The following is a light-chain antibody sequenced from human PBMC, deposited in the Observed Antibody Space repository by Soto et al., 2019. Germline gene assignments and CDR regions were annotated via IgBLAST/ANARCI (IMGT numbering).Light chain of an antibody. Sequence: QSALTQPASVSGSPGQSITISCTGTSSDTTDFYSVSWYQQHPGQAPKLVIYEVANRPSGVSSRFSGSKSDNTASLTISGLQAEEEADYYCSSYSISAGLVLFGGGTKLTVL. CDR1: SSDTTDFYS. J-gene: IGLJ2*01. CDR2: EVA. CDR3: SSYSISAGLVL. V-gene: IGLV2-14*01.